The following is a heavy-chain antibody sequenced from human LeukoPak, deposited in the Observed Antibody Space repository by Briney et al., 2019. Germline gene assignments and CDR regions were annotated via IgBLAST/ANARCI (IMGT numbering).Heavy chain of an antibody. CDR2: IRYDGSNK. D-gene: IGHD5-24*01. CDR3: AKDLIWFFSEMGAFDI. Sequence: GGSLRLSCAASGFTFCSYGMHWIRQAPGKGLEWVAFIRYDGSNKYYADSVKGRFTISRDNSKNTLYLQMNSLRAEDTAVYYCAKDLIWFFSEMGAFDIWGQGTMVTVSS. CDR1: GFTFCSYG. V-gene: IGHV3-30*02. J-gene: IGHJ3*02.